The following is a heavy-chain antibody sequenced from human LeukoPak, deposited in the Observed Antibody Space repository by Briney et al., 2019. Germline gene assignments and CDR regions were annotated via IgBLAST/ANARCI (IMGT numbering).Heavy chain of an antibody. CDR2: ISSSGSTI. J-gene: IGHJ6*03. CDR1: GFTLSDYY. D-gene: IGHD3-10*01. CDR3: ARDWPPMVHGGYYYYYMDV. V-gene: IGHV3-11*01. Sequence: AGGSLRLSCAASGFTLSDYYMSWIRQAPGKGLEWVSYISSSGSTIYYADSVKGRFTISRDNAKNSLYLQMNSLRAEDTAVYYCARDWPPMVHGGYYYYYMDVWGKGTTVTVSS.